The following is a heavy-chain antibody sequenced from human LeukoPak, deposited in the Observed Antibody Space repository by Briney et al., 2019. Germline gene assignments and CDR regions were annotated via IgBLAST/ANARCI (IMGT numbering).Heavy chain of an antibody. CDR1: GYTFTSYG. Sequence: GASVKVSCKASGYTFTSYGISWVRQAPGQGLEWMGRISVYNGNTNYAQKLQGRVTMTTDPSTSTAYMELRSLRSDDTAAYYCARDRRYYDILTGYPNDAFDFWGQGTMVTVSS. J-gene: IGHJ3*01. CDR2: ISVYNGNT. CDR3: ARDRRYYDILTGYPNDAFDF. D-gene: IGHD3-9*01. V-gene: IGHV1-18*01.